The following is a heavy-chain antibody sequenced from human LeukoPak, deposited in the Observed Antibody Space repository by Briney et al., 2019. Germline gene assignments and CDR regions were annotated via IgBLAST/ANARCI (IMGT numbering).Heavy chain of an antibody. Sequence: PSETLSLTCTVFGGSISSSSYYWGWIRQPPGKGLEWIGSIYYSGSTYYNPSLKSRVTISVDTSKNQFSLKLSSVTAADTAVYYCARQGGAVAGSIPNWFDPWGQGTLVTVSS. CDR3: ARQGGAVAGSIPNWFDP. D-gene: IGHD6-19*01. V-gene: IGHV4-39*01. J-gene: IGHJ5*02. CDR1: GGSISSSSYY. CDR2: IYYSGST.